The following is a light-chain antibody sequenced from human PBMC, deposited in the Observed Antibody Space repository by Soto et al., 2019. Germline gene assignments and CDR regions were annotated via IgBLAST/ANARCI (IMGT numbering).Light chain of an antibody. CDR3: QQHNSFSIT. J-gene: IGKJ5*01. CDR2: KAS. CDR1: QGISRW. Sequence: IRITQSPSSLSASTGERVTITSRASQGISRWLAWYQQKPGKAPKLLIYKASSLESGVPSRFSGSGSGTEFTLTINSLQADDFATYYCQQHNSFSITFGQGTRLEIK. V-gene: IGKV1-5*03.